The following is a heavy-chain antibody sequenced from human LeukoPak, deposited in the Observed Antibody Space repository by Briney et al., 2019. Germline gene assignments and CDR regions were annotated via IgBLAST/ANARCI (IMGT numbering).Heavy chain of an antibody. D-gene: IGHD2-8*01. V-gene: IGHV3-23*01. CDR3: AKAFPTNGVPDY. Sequence: GASLRLSCAASGFSFSIYAMSWVRQAPGKGLEWVSAISPGGDTIYYLDSVKGRFTISRDNSKNTLYLQMNSLRAEDTAVYYCAKAFPTNGVPDYWGQGTLVTVSS. CDR2: ISPGGDTI. CDR1: GFSFSIYA. J-gene: IGHJ4*02.